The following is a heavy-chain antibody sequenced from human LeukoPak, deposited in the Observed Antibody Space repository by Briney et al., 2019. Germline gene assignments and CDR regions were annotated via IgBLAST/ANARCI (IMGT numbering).Heavy chain of an antibody. CDR3: ARDQTFYVSSGYYYVTYLQH. CDR2: MSSGGST. J-gene: IGHJ1*01. Sequence: SETLSLTCTVSGAPISSSYCTWIRQPAGEGLEWIGRMSSGGSTTYNPSFKGRVTMSLDTSKKQFSLNLTSVTAADTAVYYCARDQTFYVSSGYYYVTYLQHWGQGILVTVSS. V-gene: IGHV4-4*07. D-gene: IGHD3-22*01. CDR1: GAPISSSY.